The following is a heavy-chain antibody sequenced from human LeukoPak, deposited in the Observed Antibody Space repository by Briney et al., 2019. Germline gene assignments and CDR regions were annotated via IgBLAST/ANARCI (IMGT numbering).Heavy chain of an antibody. CDR3: ARDGAYCGGDCYSDAFDI. Sequence: ASVRVSCKASGYTFTGYYMHWVRQAPGQGLEWMGWINPNSGGTNYAQKFQGRVTMTRDTSISTAYMELSRLRSDDTAVYYCARDGAYCGGDCYSDAFDIWGQGTMVTVSS. CDR2: INPNSGGT. V-gene: IGHV1-2*02. CDR1: GYTFTGYY. D-gene: IGHD2-21*02. J-gene: IGHJ3*02.